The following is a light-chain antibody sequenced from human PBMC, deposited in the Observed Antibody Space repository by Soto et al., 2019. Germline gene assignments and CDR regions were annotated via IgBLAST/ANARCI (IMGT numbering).Light chain of an antibody. CDR3: NSYTSSNTYV. CDR2: GVS. Sequence: QSVLTQPPSVSGSPGQSVTISCTGTSSDVGSYNRVSWYQQPPGTAPKLMIYGVSNRPSGVPDRFSGSKSGNTASLTISGLQPEDEADYYCNSYTSSNTYVSGTGTKVTVL. V-gene: IGLV2-18*02. J-gene: IGLJ1*01. CDR1: SSDVGSYNR.